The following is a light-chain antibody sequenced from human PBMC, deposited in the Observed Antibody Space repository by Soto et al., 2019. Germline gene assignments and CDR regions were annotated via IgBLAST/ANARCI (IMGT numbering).Light chain of an antibody. CDR2: GAS. CDR1: QSVSSSY. J-gene: IGKJ1*01. Sequence: EIVLTQSPGTLSLSPGERATLSCRASQSVSSSYLAWYQQKPGQAPRLLLYGASSRATGIPDRFSGSGSGTDFTLTISRLEPEDFAVYYCQQYGSSSPWTFGQGTKVDIK. V-gene: IGKV3-20*01. CDR3: QQYGSSSPWT.